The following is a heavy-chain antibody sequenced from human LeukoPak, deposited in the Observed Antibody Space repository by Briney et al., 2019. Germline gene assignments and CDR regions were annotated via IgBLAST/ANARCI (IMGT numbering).Heavy chain of an antibody. D-gene: IGHD3-3*01. J-gene: IGHJ3*02. V-gene: IGHV3-49*04. Sequence: GGSLRLSCAASGFTFSSYSMIWVRQAPGKGLEWVGFIRSKLYGGATEYAASVKGRFTISRDDSKSIAYLQMNSLKTEDTAVYYCTRFTIFGVVDVFDIWGQGTMVTVSS. CDR3: TRFTIFGVVDVFDI. CDR1: GFTFSSYS. CDR2: IRSKLYGGAT.